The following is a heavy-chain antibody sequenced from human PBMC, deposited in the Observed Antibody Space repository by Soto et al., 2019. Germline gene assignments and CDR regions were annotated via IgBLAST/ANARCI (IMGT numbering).Heavy chain of an antibody. CDR2: IIPIFGTA. D-gene: IGHD3-16*01. J-gene: IGHJ4*02. V-gene: IGHV1-69*12. CDR3: ARSYGCPLFDY. Sequence: QVQLVQSGAEVKKPGSSVKVSCKASGGTFSSYAISWVRQAPGQGLEWMGGIIPIFGTANHAQKFQGRITNPADEYTSPAYMGLSSLRSEDTALYYCARSYGCPLFDYWGQGTLVTVSS. CDR1: GGTFSSYA.